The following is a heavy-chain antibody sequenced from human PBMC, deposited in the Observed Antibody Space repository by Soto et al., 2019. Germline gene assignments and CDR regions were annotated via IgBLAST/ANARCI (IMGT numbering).Heavy chain of an antibody. CDR2: IYYSGST. CDR3: ARLSNYYDSSGGLDFDY. D-gene: IGHD3-22*01. V-gene: IGHV4-59*01. CDR1: GGSISSYY. J-gene: IGHJ4*02. Sequence: SETLSLTCTVSGGSISSYYWSWIRQPPGKGLEWIGYIYYSGSTNYNPSLKSRVTISVDTSKNQFSLKLSSVTAADTAVYYCARLSNYYDSSGGLDFDYWGQGTLVTVSS.